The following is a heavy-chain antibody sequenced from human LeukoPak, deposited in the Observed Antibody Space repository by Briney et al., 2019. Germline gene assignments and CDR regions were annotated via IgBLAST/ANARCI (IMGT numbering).Heavy chain of an antibody. V-gene: IGHV4-30-4*01. Sequence: PSQTLSLTCTVSGGSISSGDYYWSWLRQPPGKGLEWFGYIYYSGSTYYNPSLKSRVTITVDTFKNQFSLKLSSVTAADTAVYYCARAGYYGSGSYGDFDPWGQGTLVTVSS. J-gene: IGHJ5*02. CDR2: IYYSGST. D-gene: IGHD3-10*01. CDR1: GGSISSGDYY. CDR3: ARAGYYGSGSYGDFDP.